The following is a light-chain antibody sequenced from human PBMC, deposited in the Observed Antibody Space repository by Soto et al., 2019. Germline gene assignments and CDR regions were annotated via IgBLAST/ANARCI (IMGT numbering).Light chain of an antibody. CDR3: QQYNNWWT. Sequence: EIVMTQSPATLSVSPGERATLSCRASQSVSSNLAWYQQKPGQAPRLLIYGASTRATGIPARFSGSGSGTESTITISRLQSEHFAVYYGQQYNNWWTFGQGNKVEIK. CDR1: QSVSSN. J-gene: IGKJ1*01. CDR2: GAS. V-gene: IGKV3-15*01.